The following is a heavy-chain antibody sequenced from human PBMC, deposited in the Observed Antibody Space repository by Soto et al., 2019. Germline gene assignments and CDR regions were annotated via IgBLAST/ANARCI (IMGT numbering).Heavy chain of an antibody. CDR2: ISGSGGST. D-gene: IGHD4-17*01. CDR1: GFTFSSYA. CDR3: ARGSDSGPLYFDY. Sequence: GESLKISCAASGFTFSSYAMSWVRQAPGKGLEWVSAISGSGGSTYYADSVKGRFTISRDNSKNTLYLQMNSLRAEDTAVYYCARGSDSGPLYFDYWGQGTLVTVSS. J-gene: IGHJ4*02. V-gene: IGHV3-23*01.